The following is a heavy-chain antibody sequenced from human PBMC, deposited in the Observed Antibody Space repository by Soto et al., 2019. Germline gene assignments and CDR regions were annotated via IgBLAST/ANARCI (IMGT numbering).Heavy chain of an antibody. J-gene: IGHJ3*02. CDR3: ASHVPHDAFDI. Sequence: QVQLVQSGAEVKKPGSSVKVSCKASGGTFSSYAISWVRQAPGQGVEWMGGIIPIFGTANYAQKFQGRVTITPDEATSTAYMEQCSMRSEDTAAYYCASHVPHDAFDIWGQGKMVAVSS. CDR2: IIPIFGTA. D-gene: IGHD6-6*01. CDR1: GGTFSSYA. V-gene: IGHV1-69*05.